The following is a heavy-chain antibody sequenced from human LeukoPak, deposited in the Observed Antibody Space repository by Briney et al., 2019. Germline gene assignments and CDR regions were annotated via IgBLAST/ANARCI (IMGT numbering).Heavy chain of an antibody. CDR1: GFTFETYA. J-gene: IGHJ4*02. V-gene: IGHV3-9*01. Sequence: PGRSLRLSCAASGFTFETYAMHWVRQGPGKGLEWVSGITWNGVAIDYADSVRGRFTISRDNAKNFLYLQMNSLRPEDTAFYYCGRDGREFRTDGPWLDFWGRGSLVTVSS. CDR3: GRDGREFRTDGPWLDF. D-gene: IGHD3-10*01. CDR2: ITWNGVAI.